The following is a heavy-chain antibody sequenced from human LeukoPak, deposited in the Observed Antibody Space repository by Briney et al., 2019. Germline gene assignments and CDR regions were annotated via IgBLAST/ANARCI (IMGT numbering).Heavy chain of an antibody. CDR2: IYYSGST. CDR1: GGSISSSSYY. CDR3: ARYSYCGGDCYDAFDI. D-gene: IGHD2-21*02. V-gene: IGHV4-39*07. Sequence: ETLSLTCTVSGGSISSSSYYWGWIRQPPGKGLEWIGSIYYSGSTYYNPSLKSRVTISVDTSKNQFSLKLSSVTAADTAVYYCARYSYCGGDCYDAFDIWGQGTMVTVSS. J-gene: IGHJ3*02.